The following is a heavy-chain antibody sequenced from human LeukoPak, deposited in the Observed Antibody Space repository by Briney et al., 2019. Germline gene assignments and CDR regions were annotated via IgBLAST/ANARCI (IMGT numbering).Heavy chain of an antibody. Sequence: SETLSLTCTVSGGSISSGSHYWTWIRQPAGKGLEWIGRIYTSGAANYNPSLQSRVTISVDTSKNQFSLKLSSVTAADTAVYYCARTQMDYDPWYFDLWGRGTLVTVSS. D-gene: IGHD3-3*01. CDR2: IYTSGAA. J-gene: IGHJ2*01. CDR1: GGSISSGSHY. V-gene: IGHV4-61*02. CDR3: ARTQMDYDPWYFDL.